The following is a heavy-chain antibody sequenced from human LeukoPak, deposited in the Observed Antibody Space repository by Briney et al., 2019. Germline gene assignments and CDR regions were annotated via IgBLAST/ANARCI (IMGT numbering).Heavy chain of an antibody. CDR2: ISWNSGSI. D-gene: IGHD2-15*01. J-gene: IGHJ6*02. V-gene: IGHV3-9*01. CDR1: GFTFYDYA. CDR3: AKDMGTGEVVGMAV. Sequence: GRSLTLSCATSGFTFYDYAMHWIRHAPAKGLDRVSGISWNSGSIGYADSVKGRFTISRDNAKNSLYLQMNSLRAEDTALYYCAKDMGTGEVVGMAVWGQGTTVTVSS.